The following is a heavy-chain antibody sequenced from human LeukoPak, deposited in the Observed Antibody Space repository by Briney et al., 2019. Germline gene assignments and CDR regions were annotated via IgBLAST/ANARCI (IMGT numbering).Heavy chain of an antibody. CDR2: ISWNSGSI. J-gene: IGHJ4*02. CDR1: GFTFDDYA. Sequence: GGSLRLSCAASGFTFDDYAMHWVRQAPGKGLEWVSGISWNSGSIGYVDSVKGRFTIARDNADNSLSLQMNSLRAEDTAVYYCASWGAGGNSWGQGTLVTVSS. V-gene: IGHV3-9*01. CDR3: ASWGAGGNS. D-gene: IGHD3-16*01.